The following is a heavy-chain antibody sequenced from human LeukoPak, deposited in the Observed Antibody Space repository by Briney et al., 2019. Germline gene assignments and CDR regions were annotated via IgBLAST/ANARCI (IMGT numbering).Heavy chain of an antibody. CDR1: GGTFSSYA. Sequence: ASVKVSCKASGGTFSSYAISWVRQAPGQGLEWMGGFDPEDGETIYAQKFQGRVTMTEDTSTDTAYMELSSLRSEDTAVYYCATALSRYYYDSSGYWAYWGQGTLVTVSS. CDR2: FDPEDGET. J-gene: IGHJ4*02. V-gene: IGHV1-24*01. CDR3: ATALSRYYYDSSGYWAY. D-gene: IGHD3-22*01.